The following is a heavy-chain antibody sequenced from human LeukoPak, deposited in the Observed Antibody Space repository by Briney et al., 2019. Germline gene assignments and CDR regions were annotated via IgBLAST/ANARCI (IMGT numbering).Heavy chain of an antibody. CDR2: ISYDGSNK. CDR3: ARASTIAVAGIRGD. V-gene: IGHV3-30-3*01. Sequence: PGRSLRLSCAASGFTFSSYAMHWVRQAPGKGLEWVAVISYDGSNKYYADSVKGRFTISRDNSKNTLYLQMNSLRAEDTAVYYCARASTIAVAGIRGDWGQGTLVTVSS. D-gene: IGHD6-19*01. CDR1: GFTFSSYA. J-gene: IGHJ4*02.